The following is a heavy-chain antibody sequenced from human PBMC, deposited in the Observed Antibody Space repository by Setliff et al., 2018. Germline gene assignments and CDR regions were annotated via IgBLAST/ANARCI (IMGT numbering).Heavy chain of an antibody. CDR3: ARHRVGNSGYAIPILDF. CDR2: IYPSNSNI. CDR1: GYSFTSHW. J-gene: IGHJ4*02. D-gene: IGHD5-12*01. Sequence: GESLKISCKGSGYSFTSHWIGWVRQMPGKGLEWMGIIYPSNSNIKYSPSFEAQITFSVDKSITTAYLQWSSLKASDTAIYYCARHRVGNSGYAIPILDFWGQGALVTVSS. V-gene: IGHV5-51*01.